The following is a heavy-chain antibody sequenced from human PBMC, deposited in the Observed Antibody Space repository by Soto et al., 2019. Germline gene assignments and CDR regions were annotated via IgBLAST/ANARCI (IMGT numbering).Heavy chain of an antibody. J-gene: IGHJ3*02. V-gene: IGHV1-3*01. D-gene: IGHD2-15*01. CDR2: INAGNGIA. CDR1: GYTFTSYA. CDR3: ERGVEEVPGRVLFALDI. Sequence: ASVKVSCKASGYTFTSYAMHWVRQAPGQRLEWMGWINAGNGIANYAQKFQGRVTITADKSTSTAYMELSSLRSEDTAVYYCERGVEEVPGRVLFALDIWGQGKMVNVS.